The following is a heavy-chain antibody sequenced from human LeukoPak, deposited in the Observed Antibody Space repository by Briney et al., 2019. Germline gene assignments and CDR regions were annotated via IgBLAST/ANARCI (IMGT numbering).Heavy chain of an antibody. V-gene: IGHV1-2*02. D-gene: IGHD6-13*01. CDR2: INPNSGGT. Sequence: ASVKVSCKASGYTFTGYYMHWVRQAPGRGLEWMGWINPNSGGTNYAQKFQGRVTMTEDTSTDTAYMELSSLRSEDTAVYYCATVGIAAADTPDYWGQGTLVTVSS. CDR3: ATVGIAAADTPDY. J-gene: IGHJ4*02. CDR1: GYTFTGYY.